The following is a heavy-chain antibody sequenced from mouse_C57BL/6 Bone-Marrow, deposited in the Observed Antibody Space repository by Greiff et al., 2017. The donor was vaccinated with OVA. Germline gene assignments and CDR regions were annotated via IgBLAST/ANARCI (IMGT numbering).Heavy chain of an antibody. CDR1: GYTFTSYG. D-gene: IGHD1-1*01. Sequence: VMLVESGAELARPGASVKLSCKASGYTFTSYGISWVKQRTGQGLEWIGEIYPRSGNTYYNEKFKGKATLTADKSSSTAYMELRSLTSEDSAVYFCARDPLYYYGSSYWYFDVWGTGTTVTVSS. V-gene: IGHV1-81*01. CDR3: ARDPLYYYGSSYWYFDV. J-gene: IGHJ1*03. CDR2: IYPRSGNT.